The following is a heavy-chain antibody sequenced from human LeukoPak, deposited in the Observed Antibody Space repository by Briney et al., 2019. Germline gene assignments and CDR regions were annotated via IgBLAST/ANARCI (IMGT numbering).Heavy chain of an antibody. V-gene: IGHV4-34*01. D-gene: IGHD3-16*02. CDR2: INHSGST. Sequence: KPSETLSLTCAVYGGSFSGYYWSWIRQPPGKGLEWIGEINHSGSTNYNPSLKSRVTISVDTSKNQFSLKLSSVTAADTAVYYCASLFNVRYYYYYMDVWGKGTTVTVSS. CDR3: ASLFNVRYYYYYMDV. J-gene: IGHJ6*03. CDR1: GGSFSGYY.